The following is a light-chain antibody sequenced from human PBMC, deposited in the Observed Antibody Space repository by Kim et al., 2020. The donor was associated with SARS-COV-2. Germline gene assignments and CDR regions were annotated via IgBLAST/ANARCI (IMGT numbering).Light chain of an antibody. Sequence: GQSITVTCTGTSSDVGGYDYVAWYQHHPGKAPKLMIYAVTERPSGISDRFSGSKSANTASLTISGLQAEDEADYYCSSYTGRNTVVFGGGTQLTVL. V-gene: IGLV2-14*03. CDR1: SSDVGGYDY. CDR2: AVT. J-gene: IGLJ2*01. CDR3: SSYTGRNTVV.